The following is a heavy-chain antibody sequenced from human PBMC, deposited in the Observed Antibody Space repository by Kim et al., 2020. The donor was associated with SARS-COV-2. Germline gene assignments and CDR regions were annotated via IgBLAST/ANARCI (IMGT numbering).Heavy chain of an antibody. D-gene: IGHD3-10*01. CDR3: AEGGYGSGS. Sequence: GTANYAQKFQGRVTITADESTSTAYMELSSLRSEDTAVYYCAEGGYGSGSWGQGTLVTVSS. J-gene: IGHJ4*02. CDR2: GTA. V-gene: IGHV1-69*01.